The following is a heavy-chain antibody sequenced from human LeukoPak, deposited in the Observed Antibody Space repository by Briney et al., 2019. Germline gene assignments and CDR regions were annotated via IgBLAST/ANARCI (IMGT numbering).Heavy chain of an antibody. D-gene: IGHD3-16*01. Sequence: GGSLRLSCAASGFTFSSYAMTWVRQAPGKGLDWVSAISTSGGSTYYADSVKGRFTISRDNSKNTLYLQMNSLRAEDTAVYHCAKGGNGLPGPDFDYWGQGTLVTVSS. V-gene: IGHV3-23*01. CDR3: AKGGNGLPGPDFDY. CDR2: ISTSGGST. J-gene: IGHJ4*02. CDR1: GFTFSSYA.